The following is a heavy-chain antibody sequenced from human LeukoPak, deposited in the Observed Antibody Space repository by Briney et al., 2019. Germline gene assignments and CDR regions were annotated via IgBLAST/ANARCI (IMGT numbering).Heavy chain of an antibody. V-gene: IGHV3-15*01. CDR2: IKSIPDGGTA. D-gene: IGHD3-10*01. Sequence: GGSLRLSCAASGFTFSNAGMSWVRQGPGKGLEWVGRIKSIPDGGTADFAAPVKGRFTISRDDSKNTLYLQMNSLKTEDTAVYYCATYYHSGSYHYWGQGTLVTVSS. CDR1: GFTFSNAG. J-gene: IGHJ4*02. CDR3: ATYYHSGSYHY.